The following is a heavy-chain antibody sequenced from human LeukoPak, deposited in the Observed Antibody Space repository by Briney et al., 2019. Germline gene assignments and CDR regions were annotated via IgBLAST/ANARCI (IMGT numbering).Heavy chain of an antibody. Sequence: PGGSLRLSCAASGFTFSSYAMSWVRQAPGKGLEWVSAISGSGGSTYYADSVKGRFTISRDNSKNTLYLQMNSLRAEDTAVYYCAKNLAVSGRSPQIYWGQGTLVTVSS. V-gene: IGHV3-23*01. CDR2: ISGSGGST. D-gene: IGHD3-10*01. CDR3: AKNLAVSGRSPQIY. CDR1: GFTFSSYA. J-gene: IGHJ4*02.